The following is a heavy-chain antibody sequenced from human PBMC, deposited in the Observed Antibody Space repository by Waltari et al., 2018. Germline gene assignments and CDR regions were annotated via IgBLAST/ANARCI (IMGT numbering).Heavy chain of an antibody. CDR1: GGSISSYY. J-gene: IGHJ6*03. CDR3: ARDYYGSGSPGSYYMDV. V-gene: IGHV4-59*01. D-gene: IGHD3-10*01. CDR2: IYYSGST. Sequence: QVQLQESGPGLVKPSETLSLTCTVSGGSISSYYWSWIRQPPGKGLEWIGYIYYSGSTNYNPSLKSRVTISVDTSKNQFSLKLSSVTAADTAVYYCARDYYGSGSPGSYYMDVWGKGTTVIVSS.